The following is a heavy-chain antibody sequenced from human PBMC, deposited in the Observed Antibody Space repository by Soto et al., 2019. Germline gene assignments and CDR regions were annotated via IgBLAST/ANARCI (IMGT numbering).Heavy chain of an antibody. V-gene: IGHV4-61*01. J-gene: IGHJ4*02. Sequence: LSLTSSVSGGSVSDKTYYWSRIRQPPGKRLEWIGYVYYSGTTNYNPSLKSRVTISVDLSKNRFSLRLSSVTTADTALYYCARTTAVPNTLRSRYFFDYWGQGTLVTVSS. D-gene: IGHD4-17*01. CDR1: GGSVSDKTYY. CDR2: VYYSGTT. CDR3: ARTTAVPNTLRSRYFFDY.